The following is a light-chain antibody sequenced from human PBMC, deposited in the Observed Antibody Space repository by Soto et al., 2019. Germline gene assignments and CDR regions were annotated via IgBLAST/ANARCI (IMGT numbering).Light chain of an antibody. CDR2: EVS. J-gene: IGLJ1*01. CDR3: SSYTTSSSYV. V-gene: IGLV2-14*01. Sequence: QSALTQPASVSGSPGQSITISCTGSSNDVGGYNYVSWYQQHPGKAPKLILYEVSNRPSGVSHRFSGSKSANTASLTISGLQPEDEADYYCSSYTTSSSYVFGTGTKLTVL. CDR1: SNDVGGYNY.